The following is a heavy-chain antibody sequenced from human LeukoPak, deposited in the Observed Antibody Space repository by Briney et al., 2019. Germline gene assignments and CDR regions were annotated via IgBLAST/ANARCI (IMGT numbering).Heavy chain of an antibody. D-gene: IGHD2-2*01. CDR2: IYYSGST. CDR3: ARAVDGYCYSTNCLYNWFDP. Sequence: SETLSLTCTVSGGSISSGDYYWSWIRQPPGKGLEWIGYIYYSGSTYYNPSLKSRVTISVDTSKNQFSLKLSSVTAADTAVYYCARAVDGYCYSTNCLYNWFDPWGQGTLVTVSS. J-gene: IGHJ5*02. V-gene: IGHV4-30-4*01. CDR1: GGSISSGDYY.